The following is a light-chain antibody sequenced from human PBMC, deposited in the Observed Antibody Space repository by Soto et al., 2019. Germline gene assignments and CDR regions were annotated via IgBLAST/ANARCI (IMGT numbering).Light chain of an antibody. V-gene: IGKV3-11*01. CDR2: DAS. CDR3: QHRTNWPPVT. J-gene: IGKJ5*01. CDR1: QSVGSH. Sequence: EIVLTQSPATLSLSPGERAALSCRASQSVGSHLAWYQQKPGQPPRLLIYDASNRATAIPARFSGSGSGTDFTLTISSLEPEDFAVYYCQHRTNWPPVTFGQGTRLEIK.